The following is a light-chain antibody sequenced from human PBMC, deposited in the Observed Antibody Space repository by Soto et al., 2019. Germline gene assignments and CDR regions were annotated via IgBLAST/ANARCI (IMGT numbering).Light chain of an antibody. Sequence: DIVMTQSPLSLPVTPGEPASISCRSSQSLLHSNGYNSLVCYLQKPGQSPQLPIYLGSNRASGVPDRCSGSGSGTDFTLKISRVEAEDVGVYYCMQALQTPRTFGQGTKVEIK. CDR1: QSLLHSNGYNS. CDR3: MQALQTPRT. CDR2: LGS. V-gene: IGKV2-28*01. J-gene: IGKJ1*01.